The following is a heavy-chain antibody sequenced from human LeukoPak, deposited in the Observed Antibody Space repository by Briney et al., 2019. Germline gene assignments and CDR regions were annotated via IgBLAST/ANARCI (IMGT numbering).Heavy chain of an antibody. Sequence: GASVKVSCKASGYTFTGYYMHWVRQAPGQGLEWMGWISAYNGNTNYAQKLQGRVTMTTDTSTSTAYMELRSLRSDDTAVYYCARTEGLGDYYYYMDVWGKGTTVTISS. CDR3: ARTEGLGDYYYYMDV. V-gene: IGHV1-18*04. CDR2: ISAYNGNT. D-gene: IGHD3-3*01. J-gene: IGHJ6*03. CDR1: GYTFTGYY.